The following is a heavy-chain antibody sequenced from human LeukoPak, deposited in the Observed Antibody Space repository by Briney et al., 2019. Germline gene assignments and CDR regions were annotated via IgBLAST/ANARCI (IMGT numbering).Heavy chain of an antibody. CDR1: GGTVRRFG. V-gene: IGHV1-69*13. CDR2: IIPIFGTT. Sequence: VASVKVSCKASGGTVRRFGISWVRQAPGQGLEWMGGIIPIFGTTSYVQKFQGRVTINADESTSTAYMELSSLRSEDTAVYYCARVVTPKYCSSTSCYWKGWFDPWGQGTPVTASS. CDR3: ARVVTPKYCSSTSCYWKGWFDP. J-gene: IGHJ5*02. D-gene: IGHD2-2*01.